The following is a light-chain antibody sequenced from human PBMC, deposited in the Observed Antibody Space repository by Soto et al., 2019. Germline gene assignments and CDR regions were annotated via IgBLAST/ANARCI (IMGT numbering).Light chain of an antibody. CDR2: GDS. CDR1: SSNIGAGYN. CDR3: QSYDSSLSGWL. V-gene: IGLV1-40*01. Sequence: QSVLTQPPSVSGAPGQRFTISCTGSSSNIGAGYNVHGYQHVPGTAPKLLIYGDSNRPAGVPDRFAGYKSGTSASLAITGLQADDEADYSCQSYDSSLSGWLFGGGTKLTVL. J-gene: IGLJ3*02.